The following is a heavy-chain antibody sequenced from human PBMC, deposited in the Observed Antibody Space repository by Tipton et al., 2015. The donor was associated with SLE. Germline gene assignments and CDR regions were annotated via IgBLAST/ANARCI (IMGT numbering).Heavy chain of an antibody. V-gene: IGHV4-30-2*01. CDR1: SGSIGSGGYS. CDR3: ASEILRDYGSAWGPDY. CDR2: VYHSGSA. D-gene: IGHD6-19*01. J-gene: IGHJ4*02. Sequence: TLSLTCAVSSGSIGSGGYSWNWIRQPPGKGLEWIGYVYHSGSAYYNPSLKSRVTISVDRSRNQFSLILSSVTAADTAVYYCASEILRDYGSAWGPDYWGQGTLVTVSS.